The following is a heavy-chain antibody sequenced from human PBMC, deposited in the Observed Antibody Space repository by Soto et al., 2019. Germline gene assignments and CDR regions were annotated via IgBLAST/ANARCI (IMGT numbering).Heavy chain of an antibody. Sequence: PSETLSLTCAVSGGCIISAESYWFWIRKHPGKGLEWIGYIAYSGDTYYNPSLRSRVTISADTSENKFSLTLKSVPAEDTAVYFCARDFEMSELGPWGQGTSVTVSS. J-gene: IGHJ5*02. CDR3: ARDFEMSELGP. CDR1: GGCIISAESY. D-gene: IGHD3-9*01. CDR2: IAYSGDT. V-gene: IGHV4-31*11.